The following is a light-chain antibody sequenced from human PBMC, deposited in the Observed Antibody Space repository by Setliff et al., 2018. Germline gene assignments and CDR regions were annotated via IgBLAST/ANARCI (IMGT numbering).Light chain of an antibody. CDR2: LGS. V-gene: IGKV2-28*01. CDR1: QSLLHSIGYNY. Sequence: DIVMTQSRPSLPVTPGEPASISCRSSQSLLHSIGYNYLDRYLQKPGQSPQLLIYLGSNRASGVPDRFSGSGSGTDFTLKISRVEAEDVGVYYCMQALQTPTFGQGTKVDIK. J-gene: IGKJ2*01. CDR3: MQALQTPT.